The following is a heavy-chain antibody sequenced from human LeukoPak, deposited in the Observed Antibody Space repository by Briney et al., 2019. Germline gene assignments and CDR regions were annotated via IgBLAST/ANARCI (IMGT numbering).Heavy chain of an antibody. CDR2: VFYSGPT. D-gene: IGHD1-26*01. Sequence: PSETLSLTCTVSGDSIDSYYWSWIRQPPGEGLQWIGYVFYSGPTNYDASLKSRVAISVDRSKNQFSLKLTSVSAADTAVYYCAGRSARYFDSWGQGIPVTVSS. J-gene: IGHJ4*02. CDR1: GDSIDSYY. CDR3: AGRSARYFDS. V-gene: IGHV4-59*01.